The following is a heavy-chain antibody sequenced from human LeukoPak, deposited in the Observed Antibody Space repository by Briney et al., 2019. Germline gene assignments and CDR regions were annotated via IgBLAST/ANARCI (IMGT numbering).Heavy chain of an antibody. V-gene: IGHV1-69*06. CDR2: IIPLLRSP. J-gene: IGHJ4*02. D-gene: IGHD6-19*01. CDR1: GYTFTSYG. CDR3: ARTSISVSGSLGHDE. Sequence: SVKVSCKASGYTFTSYGISWVRLAPGQGLEWMGRIIPLLRSPTYAQKFQHRVTITADTSTTTAYMELTSLRSEDTAVYYCARTSISVSGSLGHDEWGQGTLVTVSS.